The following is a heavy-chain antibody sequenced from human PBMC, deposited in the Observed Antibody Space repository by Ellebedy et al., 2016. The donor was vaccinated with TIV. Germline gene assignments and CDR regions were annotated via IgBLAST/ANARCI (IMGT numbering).Heavy chain of an antibody. V-gene: IGHV3-23*01. CDR3: AKRGDCSANSCLLRD. CDR2: AGGSYGST. J-gene: IGHJ1*01. D-gene: IGHD2-2*01. CDR1: GFTFSIHA. Sequence: PGGSLRLSCAASGFTFSIHAMGWVRQAPGKGLELVSSAGGSYGSTFYADYVRGRFTISRDNAKNTLYLQMNSLRAEDTAVYYCAKRGDCSANSCLLRDWGQGTLVTVSS.